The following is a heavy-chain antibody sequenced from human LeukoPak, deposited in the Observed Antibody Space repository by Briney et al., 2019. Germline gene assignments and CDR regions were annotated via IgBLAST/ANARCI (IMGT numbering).Heavy chain of an antibody. CDR3: ARVRDGDSHFDY. J-gene: IGHJ4*02. CDR1: GGSISSYY. Sequence: MSSETLSLTCTVSGGSISSYYWSWIRQPPGKGLEWIGYIYYSGSTNYNPSLKSRVTISVDTSKNQFSLKLSSVTAADTAVYYCARVRDGDSHFDYWGQGTLVTVSS. V-gene: IGHV4-59*01. D-gene: IGHD4-17*01. CDR2: IYYSGST.